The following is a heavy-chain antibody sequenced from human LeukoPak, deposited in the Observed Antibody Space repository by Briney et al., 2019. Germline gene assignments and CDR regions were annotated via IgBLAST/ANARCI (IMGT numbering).Heavy chain of an antibody. CDR1: GFTFDDYA. CDR2: ISGSGGST. V-gene: IGHV3-23*01. D-gene: IGHD4-17*01. Sequence: GGSLRLSCAASGFTFDDYAMHWVRQAPGKGLEWVSAISGSGGSTYYADSVKGRFTISRDNAKNSLYLQMNSLRAEDTAVYYCARDMIGNYGDGSSFDYWGQGTLVTVSS. J-gene: IGHJ4*02. CDR3: ARDMIGNYGDGSSFDY.